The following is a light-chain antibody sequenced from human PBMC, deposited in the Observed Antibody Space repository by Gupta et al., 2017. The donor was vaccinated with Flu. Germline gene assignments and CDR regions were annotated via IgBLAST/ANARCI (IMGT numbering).Light chain of an antibody. CDR3: IAYAGSKNVVV. Sequence: VTISCTGANSDVGTYNYVAWYQQLPGKAPKLVLYQLDKRPSGVPDRFSDSKSGNSASLTVTGLQAEDEADYYCIAYAGSKNVVVFGGGTKLTVV. J-gene: IGLJ2*01. V-gene: IGLV2-8*01. CDR1: NSDVGTYNY. CDR2: QLD.